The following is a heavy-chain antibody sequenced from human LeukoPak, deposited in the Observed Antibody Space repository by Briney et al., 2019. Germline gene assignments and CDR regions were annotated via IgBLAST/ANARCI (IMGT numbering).Heavy chain of an antibody. D-gene: IGHD6-6*01. CDR2: ISGSGGST. J-gene: IGHJ2*01. V-gene: IGHV3-23*01. CDR1: GFTFSSYA. Sequence: GGSLRLSCAASGFTFSSYAMSWVRQAPGKGLEWVSAISGSGGSTYYADSVKGRFTISRDTSKNTVYLQMNSLRAEDTAMYYCARFSSSPRYFDLWGRGTLVTVSS. CDR3: ARFSSSPRYFDL.